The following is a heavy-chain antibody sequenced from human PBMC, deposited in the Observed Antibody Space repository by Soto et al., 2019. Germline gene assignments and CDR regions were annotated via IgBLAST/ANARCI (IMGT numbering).Heavy chain of an antibody. V-gene: IGHV4-34*01. J-gene: IGHJ6*02. CDR1: GGSFSGYY. CDR3: ARYQQLAASYYYYGMDV. D-gene: IGHD6-13*01. CDR2: INHSGST. Sequence: QVQLQQWGAGLLKPSETLSLTCAVYGGSFSGYYWSWIRQHPGKGLEWIGEINHSGSTNYNPSLKSRVTISVDTSKNQFSLKLSSVTAADTAVYYCARYQQLAASYYYYGMDVWGQGTTVTVSS.